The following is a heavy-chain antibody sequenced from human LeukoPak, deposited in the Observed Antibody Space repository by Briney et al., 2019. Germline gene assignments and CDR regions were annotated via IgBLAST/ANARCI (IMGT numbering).Heavy chain of an antibody. CDR3: ARERDGRFFDY. J-gene: IGHJ4*02. Sequence: GGSRRLSCTVSGLTFRSFWMSSVRQAPGKGLEWVANINQDGSEKYFVDSVRGRFTISRDNSKNSLHLQMNTLRAEDTAVYYCARERDGRFFDYWGQGTLVTVSS. CDR1: GLTFRSFW. V-gene: IGHV3-7*01. CDR2: INQDGSEK. D-gene: IGHD5-24*01.